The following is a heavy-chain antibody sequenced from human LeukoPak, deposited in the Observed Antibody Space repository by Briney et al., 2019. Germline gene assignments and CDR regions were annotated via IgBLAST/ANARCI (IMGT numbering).Heavy chain of an antibody. J-gene: IGHJ4*02. V-gene: IGHV4-38-2*02. CDR1: GYSISSGYY. Sequence: SETLSLTCTVSGYSISSGYYWGWIRQPPGKGLEWIGSIYHSGSTYYNPSLKSRVTISVDTSKNQFSLKLKSVTAADTAVYYCARERGYCSSTSCYGRGYYFDYWGQGTLVTVSS. CDR2: IYHSGST. D-gene: IGHD2-2*01. CDR3: ARERGYCSSTSCYGRGYYFDY.